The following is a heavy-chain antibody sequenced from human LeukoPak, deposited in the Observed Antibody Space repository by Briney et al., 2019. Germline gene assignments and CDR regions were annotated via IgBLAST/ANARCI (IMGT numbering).Heavy chain of an antibody. CDR2: ISAYNGNT. D-gene: IGHD3-3*01. Sequence: GASVKVSCKASGYTFTSYGISWVRQAPGQGLEWMGWISAYNGNTNYAQKLQGRVTMTTDTSTSTAYMELRSLRSDDTAVYYCARREDDFWSGFELGGGDAFDIWGQGTMVTVSS. J-gene: IGHJ3*02. V-gene: IGHV1-18*01. CDR3: ARREDDFWSGFELGGGDAFDI. CDR1: GYTFTSYG.